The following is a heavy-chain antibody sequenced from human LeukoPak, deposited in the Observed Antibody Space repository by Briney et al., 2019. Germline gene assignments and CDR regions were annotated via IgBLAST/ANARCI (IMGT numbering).Heavy chain of an antibody. D-gene: IGHD3-16*02. J-gene: IGHJ4*02. CDR2: IAYDGSTK. Sequence: GGSLRLSCVASGFAFNTYAIHWVRQAPGKGLEWVADIAYDGSTKYYADSAKGRFTISRDNSKNTLYLQMNSLRAEDTAVYYCARGSITFGGVIDYFDYWGQGTLVTVSS. CDR3: ARGSITFGGVIDYFDY. CDR1: GFAFNTYA. V-gene: IGHV3-30-3*01.